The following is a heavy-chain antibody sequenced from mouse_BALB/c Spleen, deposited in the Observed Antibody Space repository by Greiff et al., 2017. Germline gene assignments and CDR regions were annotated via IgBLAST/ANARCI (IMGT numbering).Heavy chain of an antibody. CDR3: APYYRYDGFAY. J-gene: IGHJ3*01. Sequence: DVKLQESGAELVKPGASVKLSCTASGFNIKDTYMHWVKQRPEQGLEWIGRIDPANGNTKYDPKFQGKATITADTSSNTAYLQLSSLTSEDTAVYYCAPYYRYDGFAYWGQGTLVTVSA. V-gene: IGHV14-3*02. D-gene: IGHD2-14*01. CDR2: IDPANGNT. CDR1: GFNIKDTY.